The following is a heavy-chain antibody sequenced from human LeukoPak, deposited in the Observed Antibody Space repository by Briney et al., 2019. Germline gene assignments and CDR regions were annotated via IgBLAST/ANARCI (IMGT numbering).Heavy chain of an antibody. V-gene: IGHV3-23*01. CDR2: ISGSGGST. J-gene: IGHJ3*02. D-gene: IGHD5-18*01. Sequence: GGSLRLSCAASGFTFSSYAMSWVRQAPGKGLEWVSSISGSGGSTYYADSVKGRFTIARDNSKNTLYLQMNSLRAEDTAVYYCAKNTIWDTAMATDAFDIWGQGTMVTVSS. CDR1: GFTFSSYA. CDR3: AKNTIWDTAMATDAFDI.